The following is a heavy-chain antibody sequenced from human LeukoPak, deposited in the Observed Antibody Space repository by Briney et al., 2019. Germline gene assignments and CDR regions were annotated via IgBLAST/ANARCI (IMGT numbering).Heavy chain of an antibody. D-gene: IGHD4-23*01. CDR3: ARATTVVTPPSFYYYYYYMDV. CDR2: IYYSGST. Sequence: SETLSLTCTVSGGSISSYYWSWIRQPPGKGLEWIGYIYYSGSTNYNPSLKSRVTTSVDTSKNQFSLKLSSVTAADTAVYYCARATTVVTPPSFYYYYYYMDVWGKGTTATVSS. V-gene: IGHV4-59*08. J-gene: IGHJ6*03. CDR1: GGSISSYY.